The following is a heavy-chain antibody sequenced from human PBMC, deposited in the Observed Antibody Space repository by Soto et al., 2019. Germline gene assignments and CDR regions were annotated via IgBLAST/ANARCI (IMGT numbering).Heavy chain of an antibody. V-gene: IGHV1-3*01. CDR1: GYTFTSYA. CDR3: ARDRVVAVAYAFDI. D-gene: IGHD6-19*01. Sequence: GASVKVCCKASGYTFTSYAMQWVRQATGQRLEWMGWINAGNGNTKYSQKFQGRVTITRDTSASTAYMELSSLRSEDTAVYYCARDRVVAVAYAFDIWGQGTMVTVSS. J-gene: IGHJ3*02. CDR2: INAGNGNT.